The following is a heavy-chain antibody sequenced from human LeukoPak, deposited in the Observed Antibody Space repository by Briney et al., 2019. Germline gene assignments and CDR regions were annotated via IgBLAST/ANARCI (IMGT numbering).Heavy chain of an antibody. J-gene: IGHJ4*02. CDR1: GFTFSTYA. CDR2: ISGNAVGT. CDR3: ARDVAAAGYEIDY. V-gene: IGHV3-23*01. D-gene: IGHD6-13*01. Sequence: PGGSLRLSCAASGFTFSTYAMNWVRQAPGRGLEWVSAISGNAVGTYYADSVRGRFTVSRDNSKNTLYLQMNSLRAEDTAVYYCARDVAAAGYEIDYWGQGTLVTVSS.